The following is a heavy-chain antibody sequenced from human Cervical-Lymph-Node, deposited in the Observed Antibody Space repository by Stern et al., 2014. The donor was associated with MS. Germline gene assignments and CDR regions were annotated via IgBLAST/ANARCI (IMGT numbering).Heavy chain of an antibody. D-gene: IGHD5-12*01. Sequence: QVQLVQSGAEVKKPGASVKVSCKASGYTLPELSIHWVRQAPGRGLEWMGGFDREDGDTIYAQTLRGRVTMTEDTSTDTPYMEPSSLRSEETAVYYCATVRGTYDGTPPGMDVWGQGTTVTVSS. CDR1: GYTLPELS. V-gene: IGHV1-24*01. CDR2: FDREDGDT. CDR3: ATVRGTYDGTPPGMDV. J-gene: IGHJ6*02.